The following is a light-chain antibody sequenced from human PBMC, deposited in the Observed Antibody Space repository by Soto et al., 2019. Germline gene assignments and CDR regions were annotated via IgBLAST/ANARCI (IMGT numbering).Light chain of an antibody. CDR2: GAP. Sequence: EIVMTQSPATLSVSPGERATLSCRGSQSVSRKLACYQQTRGQAPRLLIYGAPTRATGVPARFSGSGSGTEFTLTISNLQSEDFAVYHCQQYDKWPRTFGQGTKVDIK. J-gene: IGKJ1*01. CDR1: QSVSRK. V-gene: IGKV3-15*01. CDR3: QQYDKWPRT.